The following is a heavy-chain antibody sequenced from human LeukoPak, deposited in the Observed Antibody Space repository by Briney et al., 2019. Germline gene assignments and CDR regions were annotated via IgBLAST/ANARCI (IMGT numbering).Heavy chain of an antibody. CDR2: ISSSSSYI. V-gene: IGHV3-21*01. Sequence: KPGGSLRLSCAASGFTFSSYSMNWVRQAPGKGLEWVSSISSSSSYIYYADSVKGRFTISRDNAKNSLYLQMNSLRAEDTAVYYCARLGYCSGGSCYENQHYYYGMDVWGQGTTVTVSS. J-gene: IGHJ6*02. CDR1: GFTFSSYS. D-gene: IGHD2-15*01. CDR3: ARLGYCSGGSCYENQHYYYGMDV.